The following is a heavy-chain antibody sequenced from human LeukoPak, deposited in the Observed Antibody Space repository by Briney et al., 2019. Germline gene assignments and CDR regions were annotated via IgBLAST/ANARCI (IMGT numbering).Heavy chain of an antibody. CDR3: ARTLGDYYYMDV. J-gene: IGHJ6*03. Sequence: VAVITYDGSNKYYADSVKGRFTISRDNAKNSLYLQMNSLRAEDTAVYYCARTLGDYYYMDVWGKGTTVTVSS. CDR2: ITYDGSNK. V-gene: IGHV3-30*07.